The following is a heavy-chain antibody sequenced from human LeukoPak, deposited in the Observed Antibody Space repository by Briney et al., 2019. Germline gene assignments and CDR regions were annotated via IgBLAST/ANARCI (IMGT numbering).Heavy chain of an antibody. V-gene: IGHV3-30*04. Sequence: PGRSLRLSCAASGFTFSSYAMHWVRQAPGKGPEWVAVISYDGSNKYYADSVKGRFTISRDNSKNTLYLQMNSLRAEDTAVYYCARNGGLWFGELLNWFDPWGQGTLVTVSS. CDR1: GFTFSSYA. J-gene: IGHJ5*02. CDR2: ISYDGSNK. CDR3: ARNGGLWFGELLNWFDP. D-gene: IGHD3-10*01.